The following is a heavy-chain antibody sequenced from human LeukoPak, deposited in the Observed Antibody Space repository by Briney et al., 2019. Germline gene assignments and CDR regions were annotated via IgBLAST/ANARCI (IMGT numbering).Heavy chain of an antibody. V-gene: IGHV3-9*03. CDR2: ISWNSGSI. Sequence: GGSLRLSCAASGFTFEDYAMHWVRQAPGKGLEWVSGISWNSGSIGYADSVKGRFTISRDNAKNSLYLQMNSLRAEDMALYYCAKDAVHDYGDPYYYYYMDVWGKGTTVSISS. D-gene: IGHD4-17*01. J-gene: IGHJ6*03. CDR1: GFTFEDYA. CDR3: AKDAVHDYGDPYYYYYMDV.